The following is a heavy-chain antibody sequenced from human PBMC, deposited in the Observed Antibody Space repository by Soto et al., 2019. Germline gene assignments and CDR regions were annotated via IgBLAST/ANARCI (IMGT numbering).Heavy chain of an antibody. Sequence: GGSLRLSCAASGFTFSSYAMSWVRQAPGKGLEWVSAISGSGGSTYNADSVKGRFTISRDNSKNTLYLQMNSLRAEDMAVYYCAKGKVVPAAKGDAFDIWGQGTMVTVSS. CDR2: ISGSGGST. CDR3: AKGKVVPAAKGDAFDI. CDR1: GFTFSSYA. V-gene: IGHV3-23*01. D-gene: IGHD2-2*01. J-gene: IGHJ3*02.